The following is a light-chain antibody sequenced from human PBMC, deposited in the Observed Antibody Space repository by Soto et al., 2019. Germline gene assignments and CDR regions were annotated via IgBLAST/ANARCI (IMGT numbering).Light chain of an antibody. CDR2: DAS. CDR1: QSITNR. V-gene: IGKV1-5*01. CDR3: QHYGGLWT. J-gene: IGKJ1*01. Sequence: DIQMTQSPSTLSASVVDRVTITCRASQSITNRLAWYQQRPGKAPKVLIYDASSLESGVPSRFSGSGSGTEFILSINNLQPDDFATYWCQHYGGLWTFGQGTKVEV.